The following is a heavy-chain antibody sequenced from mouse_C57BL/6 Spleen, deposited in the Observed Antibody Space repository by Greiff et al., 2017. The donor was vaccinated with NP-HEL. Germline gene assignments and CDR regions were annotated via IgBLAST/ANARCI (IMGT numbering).Heavy chain of an antibody. CDR3: TSPYYYGSSLFAY. J-gene: IGHJ3*01. CDR1: GYTFTDYE. Sequence: VQLQQSGAELVRPGASVTLSCKASGYTFTDYEMHWVKQTPVHGLEWIGAIDPETGGTAYNQKFKGKAILTADKSSSTAYMELRSLTSEDSAVYYCTSPYYYGSSLFAYWGQGTLVTVSA. D-gene: IGHD1-1*01. V-gene: IGHV1-15*01. CDR2: IDPETGGT.